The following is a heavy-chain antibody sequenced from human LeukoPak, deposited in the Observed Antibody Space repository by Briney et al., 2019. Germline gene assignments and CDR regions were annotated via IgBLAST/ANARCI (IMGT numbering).Heavy chain of an antibody. CDR3: ARDMGAPDYGSYSVDY. CDR1: GGSVSSGSYY. D-gene: IGHD4-23*01. J-gene: IGHJ4*02. Sequence: TSETLSLTCTVSGGSVSSGSYYWSWIRQPPGRGLEWIAYIHYSGSAAYNPSLKSRVTISRDMSTNQFSLKMTSVTAADTAVYFCARDMGAPDYGSYSVDYWGQGTLVTVSS. V-gene: IGHV4-61*01. CDR2: IHYSGSA.